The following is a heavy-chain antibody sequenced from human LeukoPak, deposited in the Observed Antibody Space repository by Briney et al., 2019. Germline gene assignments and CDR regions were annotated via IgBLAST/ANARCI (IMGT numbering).Heavy chain of an antibody. Sequence: SETLSLTCTVSGGSISSSSYYWGWIRQPPGKGLEWIGSIYYSGSTYYNPSLKSRVTIAVDTSKNQFSLKLSSVTAADTAVYYCARRSTAPIAGTGVNWFDPWGQGTLVTVSS. D-gene: IGHD6-13*01. CDR1: GGSISSSSYY. CDR2: IYYSGST. V-gene: IGHV4-39*01. J-gene: IGHJ5*02. CDR3: ARRSTAPIAGTGVNWFDP.